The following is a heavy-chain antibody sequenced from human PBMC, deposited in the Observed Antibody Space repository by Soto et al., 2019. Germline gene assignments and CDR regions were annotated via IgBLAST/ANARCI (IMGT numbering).Heavy chain of an antibody. J-gene: IGHJ3*02. Sequence: PSETLSLTCTFSGGSISSSSYYLCGIRHPPGKGLEWIGSIYYSGSTYYNPSLKSRVTISVDTSKNQFSLKLSSVTAADTAVYYCARQNMITFGGVPSDAFDIWGQGTMVTVS. CDR2: IYYSGST. D-gene: IGHD3-16*01. V-gene: IGHV4-39*01. CDR3: ARQNMITFGGVPSDAFDI. CDR1: GGSISSSSYY.